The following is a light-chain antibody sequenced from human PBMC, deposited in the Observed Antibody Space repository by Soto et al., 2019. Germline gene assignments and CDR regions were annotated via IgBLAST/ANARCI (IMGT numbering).Light chain of an antibody. CDR1: SSNIGKNY. CDR3: AAWDDILSGYV. V-gene: IGLV1-47*02. Sequence: QSVLTQPPSASGTPGQKVTISCSGSSSNIGKNYVYWYQQLPGTAPKLLIYNHNQRPSGVPGRFSGSKSGTSGSLAISGLRSEDEADYYCAAWDDILSGYVFGTGTKVTVL. J-gene: IGLJ1*01. CDR2: NHN.